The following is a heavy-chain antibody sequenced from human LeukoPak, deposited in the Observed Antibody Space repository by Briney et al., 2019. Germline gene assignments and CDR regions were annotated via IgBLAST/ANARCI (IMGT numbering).Heavy chain of an antibody. CDR1: GFTFSDYY. V-gene: IGHV3-11*04. J-gene: IGHJ3*02. CDR3: ERIGAHWGLDS. D-gene: IGHD7-27*01. CDR2: ISSSGSTI. Sequence: GGSLRLSCAASGFTFSDYYMSWIRQAPRKGLEGVSYISSSGSTIYYADSVKGRFTISRDNAKNSLYLQMNSLRAEHTAVYYCERIGAHWGLDSGGQGTMVTVSS.